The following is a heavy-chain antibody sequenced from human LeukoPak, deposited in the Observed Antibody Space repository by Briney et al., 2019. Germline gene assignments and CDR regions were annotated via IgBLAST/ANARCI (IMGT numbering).Heavy chain of an antibody. CDR3: AKTGSYDFRGEDY. V-gene: IGHV3-23*01. CDR2: ISGSGGST. Sequence: GGSLRLSCAASGFTFDDYGMSWVRQAPGKGLEWVSGISGSGGSTYYADSVKGRFTISRDNSKNTLYLQMNSLRAEDTAVYYCAKTGSYDFRGEDYWGQGTLVTVSS. D-gene: IGHD3-3*01. CDR1: GFTFDDYG. J-gene: IGHJ4*02.